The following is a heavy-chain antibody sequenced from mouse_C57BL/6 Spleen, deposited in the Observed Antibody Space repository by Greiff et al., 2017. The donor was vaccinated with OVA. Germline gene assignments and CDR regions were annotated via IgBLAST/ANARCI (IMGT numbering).Heavy chain of an antibody. D-gene: IGHD1-1*02. Sequence: QVQLKQSGAELVKPGASVKLSCKASGYTFTEYTIHWVKQRSGQGLEWIGWFYPGGGSIKYNEKFKDKATLTADKSSSTVYMELSSLTSDDSAVYFCARHEGIWATRGAMDEWNQGTSDTVSS. CDR1: GYTFTEYT. CDR3: ARHEGIWATRGAMDE. J-gene: IGHJ4*01. V-gene: IGHV1-62-2*01. CDR2: FYPGGGSI.